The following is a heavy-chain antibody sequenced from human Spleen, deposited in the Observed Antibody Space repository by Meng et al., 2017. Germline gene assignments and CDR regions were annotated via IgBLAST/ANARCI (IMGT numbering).Heavy chain of an antibody. J-gene: IGHJ6*02. CDR1: GFYFNNAW. V-gene: IGHV3-21*04. CDR3: AKEIVLRYFDWRSVNYYYGMDV. D-gene: IGHD3-9*01. CDR2: ISSSSSYI. Sequence: GESLKISCAASGFYFNNAWMSWVRQAPGKGLEWVSSISSSSSYIYYADSVKGRFTISRDNAKNSLYLQMNSLRAEDTAVYYCAKEIVLRYFDWRSVNYYYGMDVWGQGTTVTVSS.